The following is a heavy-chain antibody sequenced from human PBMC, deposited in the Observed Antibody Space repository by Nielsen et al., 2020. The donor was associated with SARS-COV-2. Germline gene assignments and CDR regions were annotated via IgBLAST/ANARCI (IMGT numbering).Heavy chain of an antibody. CDR3: ARDSDNLNYFDY. CDR1: GFTFSYHT. D-gene: IGHD1-20*01. J-gene: IGHJ4*02. Sequence: GESLKISCEASGFTFSYHTIYWVRQAPGKGLEWVASISKDGSNKYYADSVKGRMTISRDNSKNTVFHQMNSLRAEDTAVYDCARDSDNLNYFDYWGQGTLVTVSS. CDR2: ISKDGSNK. V-gene: IGHV3-30-3*01.